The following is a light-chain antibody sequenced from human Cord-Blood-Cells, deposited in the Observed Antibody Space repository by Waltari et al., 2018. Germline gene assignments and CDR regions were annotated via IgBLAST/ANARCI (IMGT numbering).Light chain of an antibody. Sequence: ILMNQAPDSLDVALGEMATMNCKSCQSVLYSSNNKNYLAWYQQKPGQPPKLLIYWASTRESGVPDRFSGSGSGTDFTLTISSLQAEDVAVYYCQQYYSTPYTFGQGTKLEIK. J-gene: IGKJ2*01. CDR3: QQYYSTPYT. CDR1: QSVLYSSNNKNY. V-gene: IGKV4-1*01. CDR2: WAS.